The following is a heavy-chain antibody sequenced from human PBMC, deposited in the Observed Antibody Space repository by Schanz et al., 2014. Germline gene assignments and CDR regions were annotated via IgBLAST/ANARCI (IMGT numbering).Heavy chain of an antibody. J-gene: IGHJ4*02. CDR3: TKGRTFGR. CDR1: GYTFTSYD. D-gene: IGHD3-16*01. V-gene: IGHV1-8*01. CDR2: MNSKTGNT. Sequence: QVQLVQSGAEVKKPGASVKVSCKASGYTFTSYDINWVRQATGQGLEWMGWMNSKTGNTGYAQRFQGRVTITRNTSITTAYVELSSLRSGDTAVYYCTKGRTFGRWGQGTLVTVSS.